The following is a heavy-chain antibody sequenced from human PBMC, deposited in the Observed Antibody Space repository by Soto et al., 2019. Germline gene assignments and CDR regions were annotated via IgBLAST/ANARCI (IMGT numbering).Heavy chain of an antibody. CDR3: ARDGVYYDDGAGDGMDV. Sequence: EVQLVESGGGLVQPGGSLRLSSAASGFTFSSYWMHWVRQAPGKGLVWVSRINSDGSSTSYADSVKGRFTISRDNAKNTLYLQMNSLRAEDTAVYYCARDGVYYDDGAGDGMDVWGQGTTVTVSS. D-gene: IGHD3-22*01. CDR1: GFTFSSYW. CDR2: INSDGSST. V-gene: IGHV3-74*01. J-gene: IGHJ6*02.